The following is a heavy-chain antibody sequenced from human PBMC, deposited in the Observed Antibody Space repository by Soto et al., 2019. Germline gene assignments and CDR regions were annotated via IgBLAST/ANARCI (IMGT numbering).Heavy chain of an antibody. D-gene: IGHD1-26*01. V-gene: IGHV1-69*06. CDR3: ASSSGNNYGVGTNYVFDY. J-gene: IGHJ4*02. CDR2: IIPIFGTA. CDR1: GGTFSTYS. Sequence: QVQLVQSGAEVKKPGSSVKVSCKTSGGTFSTYSIVWVRQAPGEGLEWMGGIIPIFGTANYAQKFQDRVTITAEKSTNTAFMELSSLKSEDTAMYYCASSSGNNYGVGTNYVFDYWGQGTLFTVSA.